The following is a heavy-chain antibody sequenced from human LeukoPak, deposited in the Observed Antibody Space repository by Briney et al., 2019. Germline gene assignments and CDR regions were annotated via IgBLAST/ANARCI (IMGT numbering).Heavy chain of an antibody. CDR2: ISAYNGNT. J-gene: IGHJ5*02. V-gene: IGHV1-18*01. CDR1: GYTFTSYG. D-gene: IGHD6-13*01. Sequence: ASVKVSCKASGYTFTSYGISWVRQAPGQGLEWMGWISAYNGNTNYAQKLQGRVTMTTDTSTSTAYMELRSLRSDDTAVYYCARVWGYSSSWINWFDPWGQGTLVTVSS. CDR3: ARVWGYSSSWINWFDP.